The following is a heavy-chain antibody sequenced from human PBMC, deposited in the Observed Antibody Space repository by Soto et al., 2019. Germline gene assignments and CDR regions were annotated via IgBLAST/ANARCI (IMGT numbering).Heavy chain of an antibody. Sequence: SETLSLTCAVYGGSFSGYYWSWIRQPPGKGLEWIGEINHSGSTNYNPSLKSRVTISVDTSKNQFSLKLSSVTAADTAVYYCARGPAYYDFWSGYIRWFDPWGQGTLVTVSS. D-gene: IGHD3-3*01. CDR2: INHSGST. CDR3: ARGPAYYDFWSGYIRWFDP. J-gene: IGHJ5*02. V-gene: IGHV4-34*01. CDR1: GGSFSGYY.